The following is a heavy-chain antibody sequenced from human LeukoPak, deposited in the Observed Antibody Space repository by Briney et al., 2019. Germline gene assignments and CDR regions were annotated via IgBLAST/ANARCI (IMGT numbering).Heavy chain of an antibody. V-gene: IGHV3-48*03. D-gene: IGHD4-17*01. Sequence: PGGSLRLSCAASGFTFSNYEMNWVRQAPGRGLEWVSYISSSGLTMYYADSVKGRFIISRDNAKNSLYLQMNSLRAEDTAVYYCARRTTGDDYWRQGTLVTVSS. J-gene: IGHJ4*02. CDR1: GFTFSNYE. CDR2: ISSSGLTM. CDR3: ARRTTGDDY.